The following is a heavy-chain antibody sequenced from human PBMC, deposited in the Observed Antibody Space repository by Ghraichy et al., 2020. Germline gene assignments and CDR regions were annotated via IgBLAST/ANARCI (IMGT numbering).Heavy chain of an antibody. CDR3: ARLANGDLYQPIDY. J-gene: IGHJ4*02. CDR1: GVSISDYS. D-gene: IGHD2-2*01. V-gene: IGHV4-59*08. CDR2: IYYAGGT. Sequence: SQTLSLTCTVSGVSISDYSWSWIRQPPGEGLQWIGSIYYAGGTYYNPSLKSRVTISVGTSKNQFSLKLSSVAAADTAVYYCARLANGDLYQPIDYWGQGTLVTVSS.